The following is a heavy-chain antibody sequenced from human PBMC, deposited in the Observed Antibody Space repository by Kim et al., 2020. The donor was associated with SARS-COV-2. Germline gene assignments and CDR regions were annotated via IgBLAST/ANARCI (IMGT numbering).Heavy chain of an antibody. Sequence: SVKVSCKASGGTFSSYAISWVRQAPGQGLEWMGGIIPIFGTANYAQKFQGRVTITADESTSTAYMELSSLRSEDTAVYYCARCRGGGSLLLDYWGHGTLVTVSS. CDR2: IIPIFGTA. V-gene: IGHV1-69*13. D-gene: IGHD3-16*01. CDR3: ARCRGGGSLLLDY. J-gene: IGHJ4*01. CDR1: GGTFSSYA.